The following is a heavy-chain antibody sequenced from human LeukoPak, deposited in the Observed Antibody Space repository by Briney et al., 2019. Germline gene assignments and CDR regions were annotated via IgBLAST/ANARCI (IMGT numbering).Heavy chain of an antibody. V-gene: IGHV4-34*01. D-gene: IGHD3-22*01. CDR2: INHSGST. Sequence: SETLSLTCAVYGGSFSGYYWSWIRQPPGKGLEWIGEINHSGSTNYNPSLKSRVTISVDTSKNQFSLKLSSGTAADTAVYYCARVEGYYDSSGYHTGYFQHWGQGTLVTVSS. CDR1: GGSFSGYY. CDR3: ARVEGYYDSSGYHTGYFQH. J-gene: IGHJ1*01.